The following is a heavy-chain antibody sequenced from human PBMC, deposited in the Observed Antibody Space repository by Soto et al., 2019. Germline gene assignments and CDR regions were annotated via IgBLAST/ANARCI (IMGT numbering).Heavy chain of an antibody. V-gene: IGHV3-66*01. CDR3: ARVVGTFDI. J-gene: IGHJ3*02. Sequence: EVQLVESGGGLVQPGGSLRLSCAASGFSVSINHMTWVRQAPGKGLEWVSVLYSGGNTHYADSVKDRFSISRDNSKNTPYLQLNSLRVEDTAVYYCARVVGTFDIWGQGTMVTVSS. CDR2: LYSGGNT. D-gene: IGHD2-15*01. CDR1: GFSVSINH.